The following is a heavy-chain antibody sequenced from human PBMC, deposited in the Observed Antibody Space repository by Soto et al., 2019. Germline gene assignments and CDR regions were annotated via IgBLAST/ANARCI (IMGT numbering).Heavy chain of an antibody. CDR2: MNPNSGNT. V-gene: IGHV1-8*01. Sequence: ASVKVSCKASGYTFTSYGINWVLQATGQGLEWMGWMNPNSGNTGYAQKFQGRVTMTRNTSISTAYMELSSLRSEDTAGYYCTTLVPPFAYYYDSSGYYPGYWGQGTLVTVSS. D-gene: IGHD3-22*01. J-gene: IGHJ4*02. CDR3: TTLVPPFAYYYDSSGYYPGY. CDR1: GYTFTSYG.